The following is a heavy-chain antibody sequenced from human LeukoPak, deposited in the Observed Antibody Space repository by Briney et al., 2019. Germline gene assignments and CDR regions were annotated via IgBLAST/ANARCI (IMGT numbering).Heavy chain of an antibody. CDR2: IGSTAI. CDR1: GFSVSLYS. D-gene: IGHD2-8*02. V-gene: IGHV3-48*01. Sequence: PGGSLRLSCAASGFSVSLYSMGWVRQAPGQGLEWVSYIGSTAIYADSVRGRFTISRDSVENSLFLQMNNPRAEDTAVYYCARDGPPTGAGDFDYWGLGTPVTVSS. J-gene: IGHJ4*02. CDR3: ARDGPPTGAGDFDY.